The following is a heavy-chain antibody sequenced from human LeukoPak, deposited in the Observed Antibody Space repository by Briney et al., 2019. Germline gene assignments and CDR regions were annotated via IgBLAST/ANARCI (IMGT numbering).Heavy chain of an antibody. CDR2: MNPNSGNT. D-gene: IGHD3-22*01. CDR1: GYTFTSYD. Sequence: ASVKVSCKASGYTFTSYDINWVRQATGQGLEWMGWMNPNSGNTGYAQKFQGRVTITRNTSISTAYMELSSLRSEDTAVYYCARGLRYYYDSADYWGQGTLVTVSS. CDR3: ARGLRYYYDSADY. J-gene: IGHJ4*02. V-gene: IGHV1-8*03.